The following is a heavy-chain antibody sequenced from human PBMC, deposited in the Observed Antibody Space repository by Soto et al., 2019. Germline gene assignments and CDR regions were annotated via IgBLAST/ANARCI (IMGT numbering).Heavy chain of an antibody. Sequence: QLQLQESGPGLVKPSETLSLTCTVSGGSISSSSYYWGWIRQPPGKGLEWIGSIYYSGSTYYNPSLKRRLTLSVDTSKNQFSLQLSSVTAADTAVYYCARQSSGWYGNDYWGQGTLVTVSS. J-gene: IGHJ4*02. CDR2: IYYSGST. V-gene: IGHV4-39*01. CDR1: GGSISSSSYY. D-gene: IGHD6-19*01. CDR3: ARQSSGWYGNDY.